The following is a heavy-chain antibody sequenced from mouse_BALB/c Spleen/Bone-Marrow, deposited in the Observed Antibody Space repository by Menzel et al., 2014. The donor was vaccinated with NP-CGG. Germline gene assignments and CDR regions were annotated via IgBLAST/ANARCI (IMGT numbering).Heavy chain of an antibody. Sequence: QVQLQQSAGELARPGASVKMSCKASGYTFTSNTIQWVKQRPGQGLEWIGYINPTRGYTDCNQKFKDKTTLTADKSSSTAYMQLSSLTSEDSAVYYCAREATYYAYFEYWGQGTILTVSS. CDR2: INPTRGYT. D-gene: IGHD1-1*01. CDR3: AREATYYAYFEY. CDR1: GYTFTSNT. V-gene: IGHV1-4*02. J-gene: IGHJ2*01.